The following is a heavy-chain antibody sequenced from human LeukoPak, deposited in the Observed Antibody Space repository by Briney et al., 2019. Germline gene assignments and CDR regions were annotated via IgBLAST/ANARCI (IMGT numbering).Heavy chain of an antibody. V-gene: IGHV3-21*01. CDR2: ISSSSSYI. J-gene: IGHJ4*02. Sequence: GGSLRLSCAASGFTVSCNFINWVRQAPGNGLEWVSSISSSSSYIYYADSVKGRFTISRDNAKNSLYLQMNSLRAEDTAVYYCARDAADLAVAFDYWGQGTLVTVSS. CDR1: GFTVSCNF. CDR3: ARDAADLAVAFDY. D-gene: IGHD6-19*01.